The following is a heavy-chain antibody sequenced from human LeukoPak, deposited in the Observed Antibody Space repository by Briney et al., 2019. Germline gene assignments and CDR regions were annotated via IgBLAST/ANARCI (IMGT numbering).Heavy chain of an antibody. D-gene: IGHD3-3*01. Sequence: GGSLRLSCAASGFTFSSYSMNWVRQAPGKGLEWVSYISSSSSTIYYADSVKGRFTISRDNAKNSLYLQMNSLRAEDTAVYYCARDFDFWSGYYHDYWGQGTLVTVSS. J-gene: IGHJ4*02. CDR1: GFTFSSYS. CDR3: ARDFDFWSGYYHDY. V-gene: IGHV3-48*04. CDR2: ISSSSSTI.